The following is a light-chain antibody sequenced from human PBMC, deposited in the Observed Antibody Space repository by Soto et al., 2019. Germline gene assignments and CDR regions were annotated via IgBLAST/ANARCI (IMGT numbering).Light chain of an antibody. V-gene: IGLV2-8*01. CDR3: NSYTSSSTYV. CDR1: SSDVGGYNY. Sequence: QSVLTQPPSASGSPGQAVTISCTGTSSDVGGYNYVSWYQQHPGKAPQLMIYEVSKRPSGVPDRFSGSKSGNTASLTVSGLLAEDEADYYCNSYTSSSTYVFGTGTKVTV. J-gene: IGLJ1*01. CDR2: EVS.